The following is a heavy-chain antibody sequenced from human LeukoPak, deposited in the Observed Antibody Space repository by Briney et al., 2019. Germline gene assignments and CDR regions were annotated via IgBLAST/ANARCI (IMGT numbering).Heavy chain of an antibody. CDR2: IWYDGSNK. CDR3: ARDSGAAISWFDP. CDR1: GFTFSSYG. Sequence: GGSLRLPCAASGFTFSSYGMHWVRQAPGKGLEWVAIIWYDGSNKYYADSVKGRFTISRDNSKNTLYLQMNSLRAEDTAVYYCARDSGAAISWFDPWGQGTLVTVSS. J-gene: IGHJ5*02. V-gene: IGHV3-33*01. D-gene: IGHD2-2*01.